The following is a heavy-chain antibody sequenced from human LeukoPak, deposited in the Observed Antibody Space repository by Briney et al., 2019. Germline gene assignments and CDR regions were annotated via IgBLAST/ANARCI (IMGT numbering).Heavy chain of an antibody. Sequence: ASVKVSCKPSGYTFTSYGISWMRQAPGQGLEWVGGISAYNGNTNYAQKLQGRVTMTTDTSTSTAYTELRSLRSDDPAVYYRARDPWVSYCSSTSCSIKQPFVFGYWGQGTLATVSS. D-gene: IGHD2-2*01. CDR2: ISAYNGNT. V-gene: IGHV1-18*01. CDR3: ARDPWVSYCSSTSCSIKQPFVFGY. CDR1: GYTFTSYG. J-gene: IGHJ4*02.